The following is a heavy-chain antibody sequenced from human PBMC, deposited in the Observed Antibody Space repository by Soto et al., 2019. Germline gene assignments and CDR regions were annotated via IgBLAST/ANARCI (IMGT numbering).Heavy chain of an antibody. Sequence: QVQLQESGPGLVKPSETLSLTCTVSGDSISSFYWTWIRQPPGKGLEWVGYIFSSGRTNYNPSLKSRATHSVATSENQFSLKLTSVTAADTAVYYCARVGYCSSTPCWPIGYFEYWGQGTLVTVSS. D-gene: IGHD2-2*01. CDR2: IFSSGRT. CDR1: GDSISSFY. V-gene: IGHV4-59*01. J-gene: IGHJ4*02. CDR3: ARVGYCSSTPCWPIGYFEY.